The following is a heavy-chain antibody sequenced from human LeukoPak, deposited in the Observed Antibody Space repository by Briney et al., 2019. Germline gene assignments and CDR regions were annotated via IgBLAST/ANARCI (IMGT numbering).Heavy chain of an antibody. Sequence: SETLSLXCTVSGGSISSYYWSWIRQPPGKALEWIGYIYYSGSTNYNPSLKSRVTISVDTSKNQFSLKLSSVTAADTAVYYCARDNRRIFFDYWGQGTLVTVSS. D-gene: IGHD2-15*01. CDR2: IYYSGST. CDR3: ARDNRRIFFDY. J-gene: IGHJ4*02. CDR1: GGSISSYY. V-gene: IGHV4-59*01.